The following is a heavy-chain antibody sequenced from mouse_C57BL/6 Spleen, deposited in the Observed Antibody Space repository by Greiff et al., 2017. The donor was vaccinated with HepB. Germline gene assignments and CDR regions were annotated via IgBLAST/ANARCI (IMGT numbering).Heavy chain of an antibody. D-gene: IGHD1-1*01. J-gene: IGHJ4*01. Sequence: QVQLQQPGAELVKPGASVKLSCKASGYTFTSYWMHWVKQRPGQGLEWIGMIHPNSGSTNYNEKFKSKATLTVDKSSSTAYMQLSSLTSEDSAVYYCASPDYYYGSSYDAMDYWGQGTSVTVSS. CDR3: ASPDYYYGSSYDAMDY. V-gene: IGHV1-64*01. CDR1: GYTFTSYW. CDR2: IHPNSGST.